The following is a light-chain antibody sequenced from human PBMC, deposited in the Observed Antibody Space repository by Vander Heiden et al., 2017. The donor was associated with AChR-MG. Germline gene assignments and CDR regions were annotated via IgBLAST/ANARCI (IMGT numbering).Light chain of an antibody. V-gene: IGKV3-15*01. CDR2: SAS. CDR1: QSVSSN. Sequence: EIVMTQSPATLSVSPGERATLPCRASQSVSSNLAWYQQKPGQAPRLLIYSASTRATGIPARFSGSGSGTEFTLTISSLQSEDFAVYYCQQYNNWRGTFGQGTKVEIK. J-gene: IGKJ1*01. CDR3: QQYNNWRGT.